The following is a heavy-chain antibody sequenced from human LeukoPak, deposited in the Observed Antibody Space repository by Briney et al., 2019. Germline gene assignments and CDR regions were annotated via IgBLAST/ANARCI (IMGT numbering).Heavy chain of an antibody. CDR2: LYSDGTT. V-gene: IGHV3-53*01. J-gene: IGHJ5*02. CDR1: GFIFSNYA. CDR3: AREHWAHYASSGYFDL. Sequence: PGGSLRLSCAASGFIFSNYAMSWVRQAPGKGLEWVSVLYSDGTTYYADSVKGRFSISSDTSKNTVYLQMKGLRADDTAVYYCAREHWAHYASSGYFDLWGQGTLVTVSS. D-gene: IGHD3-22*01.